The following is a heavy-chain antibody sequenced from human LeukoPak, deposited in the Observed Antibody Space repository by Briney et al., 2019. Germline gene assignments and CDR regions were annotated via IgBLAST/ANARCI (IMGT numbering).Heavy chain of an antibody. Sequence: SETLSLTCTVSGGSISSHYWSWIRQPPGKGLERIGYIYYSGSTNYNPSLKSRVTISVDTSKNQFSLKLSSVTAADTAVYYCAGSLGYYYYMDVWGKGTTVTVSS. J-gene: IGHJ6*03. CDR2: IYYSGST. CDR1: GGSISSHY. D-gene: IGHD3-16*01. V-gene: IGHV4-59*11. CDR3: AGSLGYYYYMDV.